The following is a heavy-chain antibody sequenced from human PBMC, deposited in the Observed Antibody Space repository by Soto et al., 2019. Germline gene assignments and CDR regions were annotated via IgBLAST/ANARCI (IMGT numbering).Heavy chain of an antibody. Sequence: GGSLRLSCAASGFRFDDYNIHWVRQAPGKGLEWVSLITWNGGNSYYADSVKGRFTISRDGTTESVSLQMTSLKREDTGLYFCARETLSYGSALDVWGQGTTVTVS. CDR1: GFRFDDYN. D-gene: IGHD3-16*01. V-gene: IGHV3-43*01. CDR3: ARETLSYGSALDV. J-gene: IGHJ6*02. CDR2: ITWNGGNS.